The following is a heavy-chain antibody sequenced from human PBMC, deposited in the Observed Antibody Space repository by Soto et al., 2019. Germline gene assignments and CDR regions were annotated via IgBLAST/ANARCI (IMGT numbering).Heavy chain of an antibody. Sequence: KPSETLSLTCTVSGGSISSYYWSWIRQPPGKGLEWIGYIYYSGSTNYNPSLKSRVTISVDTSKNQFSLKLSSVTAADTAVYYCARDPLGPWGQGTLVTVSS. J-gene: IGHJ5*02. CDR1: GGSISSYY. V-gene: IGHV4-59*01. CDR2: IYYSGST. CDR3: ARDPLGP. D-gene: IGHD3-16*01.